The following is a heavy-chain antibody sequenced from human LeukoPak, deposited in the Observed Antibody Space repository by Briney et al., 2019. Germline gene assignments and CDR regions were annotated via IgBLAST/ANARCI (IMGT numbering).Heavy chain of an antibody. CDR2: ISSSSSYI. D-gene: IGHD6-13*01. V-gene: IGHV3-21*01. J-gene: IGHJ4*02. Sequence: GGSLRLSCAASGFTFSSYSMNWVRQAPGKGLEWVSSISSSSSYICYADSVKGRFTISRDNAKNSLYLQMNSLRAEDTAVYYCATGPFSSPDSVDYWGQGTLVTVSS. CDR1: GFTFSSYS. CDR3: ATGPFSSPDSVDY.